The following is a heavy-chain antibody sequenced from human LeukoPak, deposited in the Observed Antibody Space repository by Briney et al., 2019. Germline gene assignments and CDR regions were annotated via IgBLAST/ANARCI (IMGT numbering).Heavy chain of an antibody. CDR2: ISGSGATA. J-gene: IGHJ4*02. Sequence: PGGSLRLSCAATGFTFRTYAMSWVRQVPGKGLEWVSAISGSGATAYSADSVKGRFTISRDNSKNTLFLQMNSLRAEDTAVYYCAKEASRGYSFAYTPIEKPYYFDYWGQGTLVTVSS. D-gene: IGHD5-18*01. CDR3: AKEASRGYSFAYTPIEKPYYFDY. CDR1: GFTFRTYA. V-gene: IGHV3-23*01.